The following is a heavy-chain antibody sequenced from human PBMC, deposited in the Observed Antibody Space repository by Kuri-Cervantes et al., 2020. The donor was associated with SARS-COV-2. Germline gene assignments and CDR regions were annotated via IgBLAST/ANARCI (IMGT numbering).Heavy chain of an antibody. D-gene: IGHD3-3*01. Sequence: GGSLRPSCAASGFTFSSYGMHWVRQAPGKGLEWVAFIRYDGSNKYYADSVKGRFTISRDNSKNTLYLQMNSLRAEDTAVYYCAKTNTIFGVVSWFDPWGQGTLVTVSS. J-gene: IGHJ5*02. V-gene: IGHV3-30*02. CDR2: IRYDGSNK. CDR3: AKTNTIFGVVSWFDP. CDR1: GFTFSSYG.